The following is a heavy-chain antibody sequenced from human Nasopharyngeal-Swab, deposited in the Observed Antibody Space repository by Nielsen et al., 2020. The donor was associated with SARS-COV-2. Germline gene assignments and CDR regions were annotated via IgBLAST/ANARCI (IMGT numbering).Heavy chain of an antibody. Sequence: VRQAPGKGLEWVGRIKSKTDGGTTDYAAPVKGRFTISRDDSKNTLYLQMNSLKTEDTAVYYCTALRSYYYDSTVPSGYWGQGTLVTVSS. V-gene: IGHV3-15*01. D-gene: IGHD3-22*01. CDR3: TALRSYYYDSTVPSGY. J-gene: IGHJ4*02. CDR2: IKSKTDGGTT.